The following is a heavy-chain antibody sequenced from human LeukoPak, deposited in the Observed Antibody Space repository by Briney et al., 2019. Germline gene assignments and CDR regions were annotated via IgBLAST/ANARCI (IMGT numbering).Heavy chain of an antibody. CDR3: ARVSVLLFDY. CDR2: IYYSGST. J-gene: IGHJ4*02. V-gene: IGHV4-59*08. D-gene: IGHD3-10*01. CDR1: GGSFSGYY. Sequence: SETLSLTCAVYGGSFSGYYWSWIRQPPGKGLEWIGYIYYSGSTNYNPSLKSRVTISVDTSKNQFSLKLSSVTAADTAVYYCARVSVLLFDYWGQGTLVTVSS.